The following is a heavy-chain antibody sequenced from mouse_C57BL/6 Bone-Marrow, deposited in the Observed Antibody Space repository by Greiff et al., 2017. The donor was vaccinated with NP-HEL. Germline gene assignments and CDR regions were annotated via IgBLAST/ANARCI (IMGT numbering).Heavy chain of an antibody. CDR1: GYTFTDYN. V-gene: IGHV1-19*01. CDR2: INPYNGGT. CDR3: ARRRLEYFDY. Sequence: VHVKQSGPELVKPGASVKIPCKASGYTFTDYNMDWVKQSHGKSLEWIGVINPYNGGTSYNQKFKGKATLTVDKSSSTAYMELNSLTSEDSAVYYCARRRLEYFDYWGQGTTLTVSS. J-gene: IGHJ2*01.